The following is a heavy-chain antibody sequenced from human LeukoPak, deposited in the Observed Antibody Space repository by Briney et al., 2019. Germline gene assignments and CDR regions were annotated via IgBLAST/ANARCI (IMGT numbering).Heavy chain of an antibody. J-gene: IGHJ3*02. CDR3: ARLSIAARPLDDAFDI. CDR2: IYYSGST. D-gene: IGHD6-6*01. V-gene: IGHV4-30-4*08. Sequence: SETLSLTCSVSGDSISRGDHYWSWIRQPPGKGLEWIGYIYYSGSTYYIPSLKSRVTISMDTPKNQFSLQLTSVTAADTAVYYCARLSIAARPLDDAFDIWGQGTMVTVSS. CDR1: GDSISRGDHY.